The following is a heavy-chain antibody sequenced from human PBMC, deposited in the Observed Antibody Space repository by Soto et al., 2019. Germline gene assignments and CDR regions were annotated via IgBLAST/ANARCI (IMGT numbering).Heavy chain of an antibody. CDR2: IYYSRST. D-gene: IGHD5-12*01. CDR1: GSSISSGYY. J-gene: IGHJ4*02. CDR3: ASIVATMPDH. V-gene: IGHV4-38-2*01. Sequence: SETLSLTCAVSGSSISSGYYWGWFRQPPAQALEWLGSIYYSRSTYYNPSLQSRVTISVDTFKNQFSLKLSSVTAADTAVDYGASIVATMPDHWGQGVLVTVSS.